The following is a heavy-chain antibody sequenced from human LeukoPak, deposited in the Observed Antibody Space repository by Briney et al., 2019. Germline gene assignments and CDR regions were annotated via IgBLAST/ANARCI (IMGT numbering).Heavy chain of an antibody. D-gene: IGHD1-1*01. J-gene: IGHJ5*02. V-gene: IGHV3-7*01. CDR1: GFPFSTFC. Sequence: GGSLRLSCEASGFPFSTFCMIWVRQPPGKGLEWVAKIQQDGSGEEYVDSVKGRFTISRDNAKNSLYLQMNSLRVEDTGVYYCARENWYRFDPWGQGTLVTVSS. CDR3: ARENWYRFDP. CDR2: IQQDGSGE.